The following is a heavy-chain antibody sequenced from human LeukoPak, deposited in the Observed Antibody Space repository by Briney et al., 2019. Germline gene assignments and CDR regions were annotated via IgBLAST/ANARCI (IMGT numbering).Heavy chain of an antibody. CDR3: SRHLDFTMVRGVLTTFDY. D-gene: IGHD3-10*01. V-gene: IGHV3-49*03. J-gene: IGHJ4*02. CDR2: IRSKAHGGTT. Sequence: GGSLRLSCTASGFTFGDYAMSWFRQAPGKGLEWVGLIRSKAHGGTTEYAASVKGRLTISRAKSVAYLQMNSLKTEDTAVYYCSRHLDFTMVRGVLTTFDYWGQGTLVTVSS. CDR1: GFTFGDYA.